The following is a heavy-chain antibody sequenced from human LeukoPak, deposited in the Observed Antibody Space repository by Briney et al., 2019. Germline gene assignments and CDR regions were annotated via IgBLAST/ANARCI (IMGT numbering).Heavy chain of an antibody. J-gene: IGHJ5*02. CDR1: GGSISSYY. Sequence: SETLSLTCTVSGGSISSYYWSWIRQPPGKGLEWVGYIYYSGSTNYNPSLKSRVTISVDTSKNQFSLKLSSVTPADTAVYYCARGGYYGSGNDFRFDPWGQGTLVTVSS. CDR2: IYYSGST. V-gene: IGHV4-59*01. CDR3: ARGGYYGSGNDFRFDP. D-gene: IGHD3-10*01.